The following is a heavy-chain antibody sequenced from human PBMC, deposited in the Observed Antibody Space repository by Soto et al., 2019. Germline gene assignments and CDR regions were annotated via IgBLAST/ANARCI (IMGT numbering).Heavy chain of an antibody. CDR3: ASGYCTTTSCYP. D-gene: IGHD2-2*01. CDR2: INPNSGGT. CDR1: GYTFTGYY. V-gene: IGHV1-2*02. Sequence: QVQLVQSGAEVQKPGASVKVSCKASGYTFTGYYIHWVRQAPGLGLEWIGWINPNSGGTNYAQKFQGRVTMTRDTSISQAYMELSRLRSDDTAVYYCASGYCTTTSCYPSGQGTLVTVSS. J-gene: IGHJ5*02.